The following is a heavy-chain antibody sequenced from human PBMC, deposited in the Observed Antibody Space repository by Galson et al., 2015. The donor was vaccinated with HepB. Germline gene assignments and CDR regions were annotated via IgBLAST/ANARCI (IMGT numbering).Heavy chain of an antibody. D-gene: IGHD6-13*01. V-gene: IGHV1-69*04. CDR2: IIPILGIA. Sequence: SVKVSCKASGGTFSSYTISWVRQAPGQGLEWMGRIIPILGIANYAQKFQGRVTITADKSTSTAYMELSSLRSEDTAVYYCAREEKPRPPGIAAAGTRAFDIWGQGTMVTVPS. J-gene: IGHJ3*02. CDR1: GGTFSSYT. CDR3: AREEKPRPPGIAAAGTRAFDI.